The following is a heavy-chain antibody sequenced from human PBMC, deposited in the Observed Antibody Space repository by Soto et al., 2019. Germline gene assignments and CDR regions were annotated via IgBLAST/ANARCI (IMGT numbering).Heavy chain of an antibody. CDR1: GGSVSSGSYY. CDR3: ASLSVVVTDHYYYYYGMDV. J-gene: IGHJ6*02. CDR2: SYYSGST. V-gene: IGHV4-61*01. D-gene: IGHD3-22*01. Sequence: QVQLQESGPGLVKPSETLSLTCTVSGGSVSSGSYYWSWIRQPPGKGLEWIGYSYYSGSTNYNPSLKSRVTISVDTSKNQFSLKLSSVTAADTAVYYCASLSVVVTDHYYYYYGMDVWGQGTTVTVSS.